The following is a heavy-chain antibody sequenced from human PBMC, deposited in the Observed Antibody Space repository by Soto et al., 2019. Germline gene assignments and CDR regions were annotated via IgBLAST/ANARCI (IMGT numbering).Heavy chain of an antibody. J-gene: IGHJ4*02. CDR2: ISYGGDNK. V-gene: IGHV3-30*09. CDR1: GFIFSDYA. Sequence: QVQLVESGGGVVQPGRSLRLSCAASGFIFSDYAMHWVRQAPGKGLEWVAVISYGGDNKYYADSVRGRFAISRDNLKNRLDLQMNSMNPEDTAVYHCAKARHSTSWYGLEADLWGQGTLVTVSS. CDR3: AKARHSTSWYGLEADL. D-gene: IGHD6-13*01.